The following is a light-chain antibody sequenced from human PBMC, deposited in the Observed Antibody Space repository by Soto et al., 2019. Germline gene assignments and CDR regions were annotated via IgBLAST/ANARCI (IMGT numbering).Light chain of an antibody. J-gene: IGKJ4*01. CDR1: QTVSVSY. CDR2: GAS. V-gene: IGKV3-20*01. Sequence: EIVLTQSPGTLSLSPGDRATLSCRASQTVSVSYLAWYQQKPGQAPRLLIYGASSRATGIPDRFSGSETGTDFTLTISRLEPEDFAVYYCQQYGSSPLTFGAGTKVEIK. CDR3: QQYGSSPLT.